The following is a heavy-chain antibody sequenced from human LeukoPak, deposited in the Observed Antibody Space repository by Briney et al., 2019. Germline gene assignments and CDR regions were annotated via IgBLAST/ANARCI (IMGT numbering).Heavy chain of an antibody. CDR2: ISGSGGTT. J-gene: IGHJ3*02. D-gene: IGHD4-17*01. V-gene: IGHV3-23*01. Sequence: GGSLRLSFAASAFTFSNYAMSWVRQAPGKGLEWVSAISGSGGTTYYAGSVKGRFTISRDNSKSTLSLQMNSLRAEDTAVYYCAKVSTYGDDYHDAFDIWGQGTMVTVFS. CDR1: AFTFSNYA. CDR3: AKVSTYGDDYHDAFDI.